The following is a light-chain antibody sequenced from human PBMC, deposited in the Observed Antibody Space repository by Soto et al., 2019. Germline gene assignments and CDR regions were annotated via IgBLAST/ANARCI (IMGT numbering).Light chain of an antibody. CDR2: GNS. V-gene: IGLV1-40*01. CDR3: QSYDSSGVV. CDR1: SSNIGAGYD. Sequence: QLVLTQPPSVSGAPGQRVTISCTGSSSNIGAGYDVHWYQQLPGTAPKLLIYGNSNRPSGVPDRFSGSKSGTSASLAITGLQAEDEADYYCQSYDSSGVVFGGGTQLTVL. J-gene: IGLJ2*01.